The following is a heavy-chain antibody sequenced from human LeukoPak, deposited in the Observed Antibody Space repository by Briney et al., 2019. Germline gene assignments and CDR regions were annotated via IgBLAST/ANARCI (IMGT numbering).Heavy chain of an antibody. V-gene: IGHV4-30-2*01. CDR1: GGSISSGGYY. CDR3: AGSYYYGSGSYYRTFDY. J-gene: IGHJ4*02. Sequence: SETLSLTCTVSGGSISSGGYYWSWIRQPPGKGLGWIGYIYHSGSTYYNPSLKSRVTISVDRSKNQFSLKLSSVTAADTAVYYCAGSYYYGSGSYYRTFDYWGQGTLVTVSS. CDR2: IYHSGST. D-gene: IGHD3-10*01.